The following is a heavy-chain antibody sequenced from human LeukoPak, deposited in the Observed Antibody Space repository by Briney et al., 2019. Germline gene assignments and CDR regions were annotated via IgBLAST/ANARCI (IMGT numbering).Heavy chain of an antibody. Sequence: PGGSLRLSCAASGFTFNTYGMSWVRQAPGKGLEWVSALSGSGGSTYYADSVKGRFTISRDNSKNTLYLQMNSLRAEDTAVYYCAKDDFMITFGGVVDYWGQGTLVTVSS. D-gene: IGHD3-16*01. CDR2: LSGSGGST. CDR1: GFTFNTYG. CDR3: AKDDFMITFGGVVDY. J-gene: IGHJ4*02. V-gene: IGHV3-23*01.